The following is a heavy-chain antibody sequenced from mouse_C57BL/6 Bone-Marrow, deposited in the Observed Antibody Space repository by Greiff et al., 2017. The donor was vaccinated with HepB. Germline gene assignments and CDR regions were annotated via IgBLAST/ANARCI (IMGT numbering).Heavy chain of an antibody. CDR2: IWSDGST. D-gene: IGHD2-3*01. CDR1: GFSLTSYG. V-gene: IGHV2-6-1*01. Sequence: VQLKESGPGLVAPSQSLSITCTVSGFSLTSYGVHWVRQPPGKGLEWLVVIWSDGSTTYNSALKSRLSISKDNSKSQVFLKMNSLQTDDTAMYYCARHGGYYPYYYAMDYWGQGTSVTVSS. J-gene: IGHJ4*01. CDR3: ARHGGYYPYYYAMDY.